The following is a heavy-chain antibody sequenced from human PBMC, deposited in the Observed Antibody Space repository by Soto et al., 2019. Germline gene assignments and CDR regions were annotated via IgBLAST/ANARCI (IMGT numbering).Heavy chain of an antibody. J-gene: IGHJ4*02. CDR2: IYSAGNT. CDR1: GSTVSSSY. D-gene: IGHD5-18*01. Sequence: DVQLVESGGGLIQPGGSLRLSCAASGSTVSSSYMSWVRQAPGKGLEWVSVIYSAGNTYYADSVKGRFTISRDNSKNTLYLQMDSLRAEDTALYYCARAPGSYGYSDYFDYWGQGTLVTVSS. CDR3: ARAPGSYGYSDYFDY. V-gene: IGHV3-53*01.